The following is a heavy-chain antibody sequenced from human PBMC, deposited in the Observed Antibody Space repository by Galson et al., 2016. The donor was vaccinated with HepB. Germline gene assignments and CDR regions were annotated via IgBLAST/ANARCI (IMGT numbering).Heavy chain of an antibody. V-gene: IGHV3-48*02. J-gene: IGHJ4*02. Sequence: SLRLSCAASGFTFRSYSMNWIRQAPGKGLEWVSYISKSSSRIYYADSVKGRFTISRDNAKNSLYLQMNSLSDDDTAMYYCAGGSDGVSRLAHWGQGTLVTVSS. CDR3: AGGSDGVSRLAH. CDR2: ISKSSSRI. CDR1: GFTFRSYS.